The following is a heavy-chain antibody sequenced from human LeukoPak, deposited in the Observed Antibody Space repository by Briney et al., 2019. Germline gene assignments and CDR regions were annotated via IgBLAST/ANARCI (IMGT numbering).Heavy chain of an antibody. D-gene: IGHD6-19*01. CDR3: AKVALAGTKVYYFDY. J-gene: IGHJ4*02. CDR2: ISWDGGST. CDR1: GFTFDDYA. Sequence: TGGTLRLSCAASGFTFDDYAMHWVRQAPGKGLEWVSLISWDGGSTYYADSVKGRFTISRDNSKNSLYLQMNRLRAEDTALYYCAKVALAGTKVYYFDYGGQGTLVTVSS. V-gene: IGHV3-43D*04.